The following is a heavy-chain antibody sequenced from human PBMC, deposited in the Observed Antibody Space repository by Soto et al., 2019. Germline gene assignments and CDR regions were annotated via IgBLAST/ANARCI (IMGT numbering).Heavy chain of an antibody. CDR3: ARDHLGSDAFDI. V-gene: IGHV4-59*01. J-gene: IGHJ3*02. Sequence: PSETLSLTCTVSGGSISSYYWSWIRQPPGKGLEWIGYIYYSGSTNYNPSLKSRVTISVDTSKNQFSLKLSSVTAADTAVYYCARDHLGSDAFDIWGQGTMVTVSS. CDR2: IYYSGST. D-gene: IGHD7-27*01. CDR1: GGSISSYY.